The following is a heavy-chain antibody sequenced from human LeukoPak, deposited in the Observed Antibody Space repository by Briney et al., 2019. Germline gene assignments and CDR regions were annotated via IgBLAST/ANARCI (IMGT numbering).Heavy chain of an antibody. CDR3: ARARGYCSGVSCYYYLY. D-gene: IGHD2-15*01. Sequence: ASVKVSCKATGYAFTSYDINWVRQATGQGLEWMGRMKPNSGNTGYAQKFQGRVTMTRNTSISTAYMELSSLRSEDTAVYYCARARGYCSGVSCYYYLYWGQRTLVTVSS. CDR2: MKPNSGNT. V-gene: IGHV1-8*01. J-gene: IGHJ4*02. CDR1: GYAFTSYD.